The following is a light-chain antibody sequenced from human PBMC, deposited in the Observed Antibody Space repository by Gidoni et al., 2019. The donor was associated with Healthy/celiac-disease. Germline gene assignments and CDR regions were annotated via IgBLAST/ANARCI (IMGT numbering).Light chain of an antibody. V-gene: IGKV4-1*01. CDR1: QSVLYSSNNKNY. CDR2: WAS. Sequence: DIVMTQSPDSLAVSLGERATINCKSSQSVLYSSNNKNYLAWYQQKPGQPPKLLIYWASTRESGVPDRFSGSWSWTDFTLTICSLQAEYVAVYYCQQYYSTPRSFGQGTKLEIK. CDR3: QQYYSTPRS. J-gene: IGKJ2*03.